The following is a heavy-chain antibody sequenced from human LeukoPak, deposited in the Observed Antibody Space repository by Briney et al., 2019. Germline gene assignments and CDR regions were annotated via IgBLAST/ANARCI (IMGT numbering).Heavy chain of an antibody. V-gene: IGHV3-23*01. D-gene: IGHD3-22*01. Sequence: PGGSLRLSSAASGFIFSTYVMSWVRQAPGKGPEWVSTVTGSGGSTYYADSVKGRFTISRDNSKNTLYLQMNSLRAEDTAVYYCSGYYHDISGYQYWGQGTLVTVSS. CDR1: GFIFSTYV. J-gene: IGHJ4*02. CDR2: VTGSGGST. CDR3: SGYYHDISGYQY.